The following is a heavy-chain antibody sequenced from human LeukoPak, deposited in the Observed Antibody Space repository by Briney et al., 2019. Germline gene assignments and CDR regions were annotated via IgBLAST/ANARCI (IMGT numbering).Heavy chain of an antibody. CDR3: ARDEGIAARAY. D-gene: IGHD6-6*01. Sequence: ASVKVSCKASGGTFSSYAISWVRQAPGQGLEWMGGIVPIFGTANYAQKFQGRVTITADESTSTAYMELSSLRSEDTAVYYCARDEGIAARAYWGQGTLVTVSS. V-gene: IGHV1-69*13. J-gene: IGHJ4*02. CDR2: IVPIFGTA. CDR1: GGTFSSYA.